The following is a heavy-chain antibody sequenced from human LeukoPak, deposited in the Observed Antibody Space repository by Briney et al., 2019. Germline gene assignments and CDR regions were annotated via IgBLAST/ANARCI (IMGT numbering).Heavy chain of an antibody. D-gene: IGHD1-26*01. CDR2: LSYDGSNE. Sequence: GGSLRLSCAASRFTFSNFPMHWVRQAPGKGLEWVTLLSYDGSNECYADSVKGRFTISRDNSKNTLYLQMNSLRAEDTAVYYCARGRGSYSADYWGQGTLVTVSS. CDR3: ARGRGSYSADY. J-gene: IGHJ4*02. CDR1: RFTFSNFP. V-gene: IGHV3-30-3*01.